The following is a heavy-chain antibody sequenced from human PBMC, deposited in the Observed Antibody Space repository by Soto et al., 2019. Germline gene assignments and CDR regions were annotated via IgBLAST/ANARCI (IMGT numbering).Heavy chain of an antibody. CDR2: IYYSGST. Sequence: SETLSLTCTVSGGSISSGGYYWSWIRQHPGKGLEWIGYIYYSGSTYYNPSLKSRVTISVDTSKNQFSLKLSSVTAADTAVYYCARDLQMTTVTSRRHYYYMDVWGKGTTVTVSS. J-gene: IGHJ6*03. V-gene: IGHV4-31*03. D-gene: IGHD4-17*01. CDR3: ARDLQMTTVTSRRHYYYMDV. CDR1: GGSISSGGYY.